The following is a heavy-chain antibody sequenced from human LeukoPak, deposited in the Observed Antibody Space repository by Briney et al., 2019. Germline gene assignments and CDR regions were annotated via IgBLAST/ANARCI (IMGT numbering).Heavy chain of an antibody. CDR3: AKDRPNYHESNGHYYRPNGDY. CDR1: GFTFNIYS. D-gene: IGHD3-22*01. J-gene: IGHJ4*02. Sequence: PGGSLRLSCAASGFTFNIYSMSWVRQAPGKGLEWLSSITSSGDATFYADSVKDRFTISRDNSKNTLYLQMSRLRAEDTAVYYCAKDRPNYHESNGHYYRPNGDYWGQGTLVTVSS. CDR2: ITSSGDAT. V-gene: IGHV3-23*01.